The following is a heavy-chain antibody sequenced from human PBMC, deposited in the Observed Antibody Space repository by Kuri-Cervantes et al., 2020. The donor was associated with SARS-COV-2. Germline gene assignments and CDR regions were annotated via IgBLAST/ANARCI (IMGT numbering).Heavy chain of an antibody. CDR2: IRCDGSNK. J-gene: IGHJ6*03. D-gene: IGHD3-16*01. CDR1: GFTFSSYG. V-gene: IGHV3-30*02. Sequence: GESLKISCAASGFTFSSYGMHWVRQAPGKGLEWVAFIRCDGSNKYYADSVKGRFTISRDNSKNTLYLQMNSLRAEDTAVYYCAKAGENYYYYYMDVWGKGTTVTVSS. CDR3: AKAGENYYYYYMDV.